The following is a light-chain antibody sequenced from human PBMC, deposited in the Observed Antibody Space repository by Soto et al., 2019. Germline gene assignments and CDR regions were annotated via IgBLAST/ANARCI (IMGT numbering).Light chain of an antibody. CDR1: QDISNY. CDR2: DAS. J-gene: IGKJ3*01. Sequence: IQMTQSPSSLSASVGDRVTITCQASQDISNYLNRYQQKPGKAPKLLIYDASNLETGVPSRFSGSGSGTDFTFTISSLQPEDIATYYCQQYDNLPLFTFGPGTKVDIK. V-gene: IGKV1-33*01. CDR3: QQYDNLPLFT.